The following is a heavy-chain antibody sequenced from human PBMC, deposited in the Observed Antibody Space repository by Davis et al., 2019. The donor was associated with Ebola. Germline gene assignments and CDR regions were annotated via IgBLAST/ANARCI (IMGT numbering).Heavy chain of an antibody. CDR1: GGSISSYY. Sequence: MPSETLSLTCTVSGGSISSYYWSWIRQPPGKGLEWIGYIHDNGDTKSNPSLKSRVTISVDTSKNQFSLKLSSVTAADTAVYYCARDLPVLRYFDSHAPSASGWGQGTLVTVSS. D-gene: IGHD3-9*01. CDR2: IHDNGDT. CDR3: ARDLPVLRYFDSHAPSASG. V-gene: IGHV4-59*12. J-gene: IGHJ4*02.